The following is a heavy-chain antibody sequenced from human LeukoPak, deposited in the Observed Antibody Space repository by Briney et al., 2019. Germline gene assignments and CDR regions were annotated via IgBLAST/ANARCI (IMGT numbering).Heavy chain of an antibody. J-gene: IGHJ3*02. CDR2: IYYSGST. Sequence: PSETLSLTCTVSGGSISSSSYYWGWIRQPPGKGLEWIGSIYYSGSTYYNPSLKSRVTISVDTSKNQFPLKLSSVTAADTAVYYCARVVGDFWSGLDAFDIWGQGTMVTVSS. V-gene: IGHV4-39*06. D-gene: IGHD3-3*01. CDR1: GGSISSSSYY. CDR3: ARVVGDFWSGLDAFDI.